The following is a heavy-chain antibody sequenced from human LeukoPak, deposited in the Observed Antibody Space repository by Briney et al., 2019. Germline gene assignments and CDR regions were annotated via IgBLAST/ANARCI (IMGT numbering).Heavy chain of an antibody. CDR1: GGSMSTYY. D-gene: IGHD5/OR15-5a*01. J-gene: IGHJ3*02. CDR3: AVNSTKHTFDI. V-gene: IGHV4-59*08. CDR2: VYYSGST. Sequence: SEPLSLTCTVSGGSMSTYYWSWIRQSPGKGLEWIGSVYYSGSTNYNPSLKSRVSISVDTSKNQFSLELSSVSAADTAAYYCAVNSTKHTFDIWGQGTMVTVSS.